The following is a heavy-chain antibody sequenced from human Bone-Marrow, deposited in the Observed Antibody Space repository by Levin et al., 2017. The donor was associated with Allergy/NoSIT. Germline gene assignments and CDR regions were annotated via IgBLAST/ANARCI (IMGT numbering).Heavy chain of an antibody. CDR2: ISSSGSTI. D-gene: IGHD2-15*01. Sequence: HTGGSLRLSCAASGFTFSSYEMNWVRQAPGKGLEWVSYISSSGSTIYYADSVKGRFTISRDNAKNSLYLQMNSLRAEDTAVYYCARVGYCSGGSCRPDYWGQGTLVTVSS. CDR1: GFTFSSYE. V-gene: IGHV3-48*03. J-gene: IGHJ4*02. CDR3: ARVGYCSGGSCRPDY.